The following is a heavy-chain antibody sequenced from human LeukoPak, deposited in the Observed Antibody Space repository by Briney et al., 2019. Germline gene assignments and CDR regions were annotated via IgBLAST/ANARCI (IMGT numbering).Heavy chain of an antibody. D-gene: IGHD2-2*01. CDR3: SRGGPIVVPPGFTKSCVDY. V-gene: IGHV1-2*02. J-gene: IGHJ4*02. CDR2: INPNSGET. CDR1: GYTLLYHY. Sequence: ASVKVSCKSSGYTLLYHYMQRVRQAPGQRLEWMGWINPNSGETNSAQKFQGRITMTRYTSISTAYMELNGLKSDDTAVYYCSRGGPIVVPPGFTKSCVDYWGQGTLVTVSS.